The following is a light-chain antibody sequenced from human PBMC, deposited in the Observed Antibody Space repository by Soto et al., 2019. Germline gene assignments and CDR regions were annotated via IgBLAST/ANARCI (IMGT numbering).Light chain of an antibody. CDR1: PSISSW. CDR3: QQYNSWT. V-gene: IGKV1-5*03. Sequence: DIQMTQSPSTLAASVGDRVTITCRASPSISSWMAWYQQKPGKAPKLLIYTASRLESGVPSRFSGSGSGTEFTLTISSLQPDDFATYYGQQYNSWTFGQGTQVEIK. CDR2: TAS. J-gene: IGKJ1*01.